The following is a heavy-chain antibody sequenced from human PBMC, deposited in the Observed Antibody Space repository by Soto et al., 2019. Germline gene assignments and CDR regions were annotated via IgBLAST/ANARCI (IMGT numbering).Heavy chain of an antibody. CDR2: TYYRSKWNN. CDR1: GDSVSSNGAA. J-gene: IGHJ6*02. V-gene: IGHV6-1*01. Sequence: SQTLSLTCTISGDSVSSNGAAWNWIRQSPSRGLQWLGRTYYRSKWNNDYAVSVKRRITINPDTSKKQFSLQLNSVTPEDTAVYYCARGHAGTMDVWGQGTTVTVSS. CDR3: ARGHAGTMDV. D-gene: IGHD1-1*01.